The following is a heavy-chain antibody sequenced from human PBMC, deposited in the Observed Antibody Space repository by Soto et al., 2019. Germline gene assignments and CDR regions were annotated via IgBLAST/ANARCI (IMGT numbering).Heavy chain of an antibody. D-gene: IGHD1-26*01. CDR1: GFTFISYG. J-gene: IGHJ6*02. CDR2: IWYDGSNK. CDR3: ARDSVGATHYYGMDV. V-gene: IGHV3-33*01. Sequence: GGSLRLSCAASGFTFISYGMHWVRQAPGKGLEWVAVIWYDGSNKYYADSVKGRFTISRDNSKNTLYLQMNSLRAEDTAVYYCARDSVGATHYYGMDVWGQGTTVTVSS.